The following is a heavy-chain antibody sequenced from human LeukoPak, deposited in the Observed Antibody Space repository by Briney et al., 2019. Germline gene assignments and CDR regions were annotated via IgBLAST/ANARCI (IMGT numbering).Heavy chain of an antibody. D-gene: IGHD5-24*01. J-gene: IGHJ5*02. CDR1: GFTVSSYY. CDR2: FYIGGST. CDR3: ARGRDGYNFDD. Sequence: PGGSLRLSCAASGFTVSSYYMSWVRQAPGKGLEWVSIFYIGGSTYYADSVKGRFTISRDNSKNTLYLQMKSLRAEDTAVYFCARGRDGYNFDDWGQGTLVTVSS. V-gene: IGHV3-53*01.